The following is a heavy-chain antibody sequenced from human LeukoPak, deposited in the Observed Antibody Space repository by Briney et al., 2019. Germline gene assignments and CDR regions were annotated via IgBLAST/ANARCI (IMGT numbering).Heavy chain of an antibody. V-gene: IGHV1-8*03. CDR2: MNPNSGNT. D-gene: IGHD2-8*01. CDR3: ARRNGNWFDP. Sequence: ASVKVSCKASGYTFTNYDIHWVRQATGQGLEWMGLMNPNSGNTGYAQKFQGRVTITRNTSMSTAHMELRSLRSEDPAVYYCARRNGNWFDPWGQGTLVTVS. J-gene: IGHJ5*02. CDR1: GYTFTNYD.